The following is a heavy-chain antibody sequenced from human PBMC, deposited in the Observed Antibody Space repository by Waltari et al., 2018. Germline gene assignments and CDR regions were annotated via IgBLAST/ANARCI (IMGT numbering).Heavy chain of an antibody. J-gene: IGHJ6*02. CDR2: IGGNGNYG. CDR3: ARAFVNIAARGMDA. D-gene: IGHD6-13*01. Sequence: EVLLVESGGGLVQPGGSLRLSCAASGFTFNGYWMYWVRQAPGKGLVWVSTIGGNGNYGTYAGSVRGRFTISRDNAKNTLYLQMNSLTAEDTAVYYCARAFVNIAARGMDAWGQGTAVTVSS. V-gene: IGHV3-74*01. CDR1: GFTFNGYW.